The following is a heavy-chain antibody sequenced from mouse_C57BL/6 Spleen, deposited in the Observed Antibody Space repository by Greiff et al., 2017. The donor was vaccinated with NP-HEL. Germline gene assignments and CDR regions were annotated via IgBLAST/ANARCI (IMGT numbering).Heavy chain of an antibody. CDR3: ARLQDPNYYGSSYPFAY. D-gene: IGHD1-1*01. CDR2: INPSSGYT. J-gene: IGHJ3*01. CDR1: GYTFTSYW. Sequence: VHLVESGAELAKPGASVKLSCKASGYTFTSYWMHWVKQRPGQGLEWIGYINPSSGYTKYNQKFKDKATLTADKSSSTAYMQLSSLTYEDSAVYYCARLQDPNYYGSSYPFAYWGQGTLVTVSA. V-gene: IGHV1-7*01.